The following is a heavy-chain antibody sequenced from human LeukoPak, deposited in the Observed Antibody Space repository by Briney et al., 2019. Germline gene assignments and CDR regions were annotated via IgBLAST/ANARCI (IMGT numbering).Heavy chain of an antibody. CDR2: VHYTGRS. Sequence: SETLSLTCTVSGASIGSGDSYWGWIRQPPGKGLEWIATVHYTGRSYYNPSLKSRVTTSVDTSKNQFSLKLNSVTAADTAIYYCARGVSADYWGQGTLVTVSS. J-gene: IGHJ4*02. CDR1: GASIGSGDSY. V-gene: IGHV4-39*02. CDR3: ARGVSADY.